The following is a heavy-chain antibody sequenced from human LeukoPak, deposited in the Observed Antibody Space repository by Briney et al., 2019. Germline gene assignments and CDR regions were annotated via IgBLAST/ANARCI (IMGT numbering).Heavy chain of an antibody. CDR2: IRPDGRET. CDR1: GFTFTNHW. Sequence: GSLRLSCAASGFTFTNHWMHWVRQAPGKGLVWVSRIRPDGRETNHADSVKGRFTISRDNSNKMLYLQMNNLRAEDTALYYCAKDRDGGATTTAKGFDYWDQGILVTVSS. J-gene: IGHJ4*02. V-gene: IGHV3-74*01. CDR3: AKDRDGGATTTAKGFDY. D-gene: IGHD1-26*01.